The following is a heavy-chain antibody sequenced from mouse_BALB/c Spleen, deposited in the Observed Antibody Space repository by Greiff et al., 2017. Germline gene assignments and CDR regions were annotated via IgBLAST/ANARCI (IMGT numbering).Heavy chain of an antibody. V-gene: IGHV3-2*02. CDR2: ISYSGST. J-gene: IGHJ3*01. CDR1: GYSITSDYA. CDR3: ARGDDYEGFAY. D-gene: IGHD2-4*01. Sequence: EVMLVESGPGLVKPSQSLSLTCTVTGYSITSDYAWNWIRQFPGNKLEWMGYISYSGSTSYNPSLKGRISITRDTSKNQFFLQLNSVTTEDTATYYCARGDDYEGFAYWGQGTLVTVSA.